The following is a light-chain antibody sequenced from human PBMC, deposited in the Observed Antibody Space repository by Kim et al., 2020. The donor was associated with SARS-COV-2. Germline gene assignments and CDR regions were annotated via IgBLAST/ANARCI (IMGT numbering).Light chain of an antibody. J-gene: IGLJ2*01. CDR2: EVS. V-gene: IGLV2-8*01. CDR3: SSYAGSNNLV. CDR1: SSDVGGYDY. Sequence: GQSVTISCTGTSSDVGGYDYVSWYQQHPGKAPRLMIYEVSKRPSGVPDRFSGSKSGNTASLTVSGLQAEDEADYYCSSYAGSNNLVFGGGTKLTVL.